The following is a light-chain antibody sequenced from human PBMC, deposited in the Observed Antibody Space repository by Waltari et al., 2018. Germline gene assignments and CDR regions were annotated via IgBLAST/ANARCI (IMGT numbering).Light chain of an antibody. Sequence: EIVMTQSPLSLPVTPGEPASISCRSSQSLLHSNGNTYLEWFLQRPGQSPQFLILLASRRASGVPDRFSGYGSGTDFTLNISRVEAEDVDIYYCMQGLQIPWTFGQGTRADIK. V-gene: IGKV2-28*01. CDR1: QSLLHSNGNTY. CDR2: LAS. J-gene: IGKJ1*01. CDR3: MQGLQIPWT.